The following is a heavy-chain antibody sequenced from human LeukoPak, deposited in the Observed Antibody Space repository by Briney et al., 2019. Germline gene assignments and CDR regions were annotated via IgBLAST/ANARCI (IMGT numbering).Heavy chain of an antibody. V-gene: IGHV4-39*01. Sequence: SETPSLTCTVSGGSISSSSYYWGWIRQPPGKGLEWIGSIYYSGSTYYNPSPKGRVTISVDTSKNQFSLKLSSVTAADTAVYYCARQGDSSGWRDDAFDIWGQGTMVTVSS. CDR3: ARQGDSSGWRDDAFDI. CDR1: GGSISSSSYY. J-gene: IGHJ3*02. CDR2: IYYSGST. D-gene: IGHD6-19*01.